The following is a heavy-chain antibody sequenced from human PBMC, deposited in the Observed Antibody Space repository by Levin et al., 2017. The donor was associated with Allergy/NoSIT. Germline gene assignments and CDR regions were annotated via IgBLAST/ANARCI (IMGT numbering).Heavy chain of an antibody. J-gene: IGHJ6*02. V-gene: IGHV3-30*18. Sequence: PGGSLRLSCAASGFTFSSYGMHWVRQAPGKGLEWVAVISSDGGNKYYPDSVKGRFTISRDNSKNTLYLQMNSLRAEDTAVYYCAKPTASWNSYYYFGMDVWGQGTTVTVSS. CDR3: AKPTASWNSYYYFGMDV. CDR1: GFTFSSYG. CDR2: ISSDGGNK. D-gene: IGHD3-3*01.